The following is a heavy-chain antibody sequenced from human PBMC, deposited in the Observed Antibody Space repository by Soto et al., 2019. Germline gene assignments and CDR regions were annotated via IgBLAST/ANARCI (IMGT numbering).Heavy chain of an antibody. CDR3: ARRMTTVTTDYFDY. CDR2: ISWNSGSI. V-gene: IGHV3-9*01. Sequence: GGSLRLSCAASGFTFDDYAMHWVRQAPGKGLEWVSGISWNSGSIGYADSVKGRFTISRDNAKNSLYLQMNSLRAEDTALYYWARRMTTVTTDYFDYWGQGTLVTVSS. CDR1: GFTFDDYA. J-gene: IGHJ4*02. D-gene: IGHD4-17*01.